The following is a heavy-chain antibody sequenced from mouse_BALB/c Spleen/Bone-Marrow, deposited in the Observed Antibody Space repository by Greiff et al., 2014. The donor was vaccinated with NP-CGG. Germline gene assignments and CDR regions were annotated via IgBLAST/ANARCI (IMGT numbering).Heavy chain of an antibody. CDR3: AVYDYEGFAY. CDR2: IDPANGNT. D-gene: IGHD2-4*01. V-gene: IGHV14-3*02. CDR1: GFNIKDTY. J-gene: IGHJ3*01. Sequence: VQLQQSGAELVKPGASVKLSCAASGFNIKDTYMHWVKQRPEQGLEWVGRIDPANGNTKYDPKFQGKATITADTSSNTAYLQLSSLTSEDTAVYYCAVYDYEGFAYWGQGTLVTVSA.